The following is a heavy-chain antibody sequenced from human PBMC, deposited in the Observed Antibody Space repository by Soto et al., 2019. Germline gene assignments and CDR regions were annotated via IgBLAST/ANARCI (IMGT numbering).Heavy chain of an antibody. CDR1: LFTFSSYG. CDR2: ISYDGSNK. D-gene: IGHD3-16*01. Sequence: TVWSLRLSCTASLFTFSSYGMHLVLHYPGKGLEWLAVISYDGSNKYYADSVKGRFTISRDNSKNTLYLQMNSLRAEDTAVYYCAKAITFYSLYYFEYWGQGTLVTVSS. V-gene: IGHV3-30*18. J-gene: IGHJ4*02. CDR3: AKAITFYSLYYFEY.